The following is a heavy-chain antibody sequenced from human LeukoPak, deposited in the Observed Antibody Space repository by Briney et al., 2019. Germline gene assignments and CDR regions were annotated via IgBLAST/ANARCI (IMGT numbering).Heavy chain of an antibody. D-gene: IGHD3-3*01. CDR1: GGTFSSYA. J-gene: IGHJ4*02. Sequence: ASVKVSCKASGGTFSSYAISWVRQAPGQGLEWMGGIIPIFGTANYAQKFQGRVTITTDESTSTAYMELSSLRSEDTAVYYCARGPQNYDFWSGYFDYWGQGTLVTVSS. CDR2: IIPIFGTA. CDR3: ARGPQNYDFWSGYFDY. V-gene: IGHV1-69*05.